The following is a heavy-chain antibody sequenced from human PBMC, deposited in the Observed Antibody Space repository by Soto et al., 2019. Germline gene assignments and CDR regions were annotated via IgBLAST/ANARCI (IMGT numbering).Heavy chain of an antibody. J-gene: IGHJ6*02. CDR2: MLYSGLT. Sequence: SETLSLTCSVSGGSINSDDSFWAWIRQPPGKGLEWIGSMLYSGLTYYNPSLKSRVTLSVDTSKNQFSVRLNSVTASDTAVYYCAPLSVSLSGPYGIHVWGQGTTVTVSS. V-gene: IGHV4-39*01. CDR3: APLSVSLSGPYGIHV. D-gene: IGHD2-15*01. CDR1: GGSINSDDSF.